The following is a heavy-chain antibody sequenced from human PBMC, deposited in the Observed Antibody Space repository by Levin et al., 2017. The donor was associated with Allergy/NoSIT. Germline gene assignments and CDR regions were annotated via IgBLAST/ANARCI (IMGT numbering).Heavy chain of an antibody. J-gene: IGHJ4*02. CDR1: GFTFSSYA. CDR2: ISYDGSKK. V-gene: IGHV3-30-3*01. Sequence: GESLKISCAVSGFTFSSYAMHWVRQAPGKGLEWVAVISYDGSKKYYADSVKGRFTISRENSKNTLYLRMNSLRAEDTAVYYCARVPTYSRSSYYFDYWGQGTLVTVSS. D-gene: IGHD6-6*01. CDR3: ARVPTYSRSSYYFDY.